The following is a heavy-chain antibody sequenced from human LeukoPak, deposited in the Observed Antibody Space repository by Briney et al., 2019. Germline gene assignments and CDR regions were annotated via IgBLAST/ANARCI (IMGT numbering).Heavy chain of an antibody. Sequence: PSETLSLTCTVPGVAISSFYWSWVRQPPGKGLEWIGYIYYSGSTNYNPSLKSRVTISVDTSKNQFSLKLSSVTAADTAVYYCARHGTSGTNLNWFDPWGQGTLVTVSS. D-gene: IGHD1-1*01. CDR1: GVAISSFY. J-gene: IGHJ5*02. V-gene: IGHV4-59*01. CDR3: ARHGTSGTNLNWFDP. CDR2: IYYSGST.